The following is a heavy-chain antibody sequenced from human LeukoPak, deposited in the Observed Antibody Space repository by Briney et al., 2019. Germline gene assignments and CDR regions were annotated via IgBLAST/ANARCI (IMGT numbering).Heavy chain of an antibody. Sequence: GASVKVSCKASGYTFTGYYMHWVRQAPGQGLEWMGWINPNSGGTNYAQKFQGRVTMTRDTSISTAYMELSRLRPDDTAVYYCARVVKSPGYSSSWYSYWGQGTLVTVSS. D-gene: IGHD6-13*01. V-gene: IGHV1-2*02. J-gene: IGHJ4*02. CDR1: GYTFTGYY. CDR2: INPNSGGT. CDR3: ARVVKSPGYSSSWYSY.